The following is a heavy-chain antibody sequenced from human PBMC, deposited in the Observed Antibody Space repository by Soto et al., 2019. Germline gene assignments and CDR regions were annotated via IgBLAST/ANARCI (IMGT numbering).Heavy chain of an antibody. Sequence: QVQLQESGPGPVKPSETLSLTCTVSGGSIRSYYWSWIRQPPGKGLEWIGYIYYSGSTNYNPSLKSRVTLSVDTSKNQFSLKLSSVTAADTAVYYCARSWCGGDCYALDYWGQGTLVNVST. J-gene: IGHJ4*02. D-gene: IGHD2-21*02. V-gene: IGHV4-59*01. CDR1: GGSIRSYY. CDR2: IYYSGST. CDR3: ARSWCGGDCYALDY.